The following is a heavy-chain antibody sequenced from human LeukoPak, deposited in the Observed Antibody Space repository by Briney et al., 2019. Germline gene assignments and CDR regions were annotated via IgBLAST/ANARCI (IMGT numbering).Heavy chain of an antibody. D-gene: IGHD6-13*01. CDR2: ISWNSGSI. J-gene: IGHJ3*02. Sequence: GRSLRLSCAASGFTFDDYAMHWVRQAPGKGLEWVSGISWNSGSIGYADSVKGRFTISRDNSKNTLYLQMNSLRAEDTAVYYCAKDQGLVPSAFDIWGQGTMVTVSS. CDR3: AKDQGLVPSAFDI. V-gene: IGHV3-9*01. CDR1: GFTFDDYA.